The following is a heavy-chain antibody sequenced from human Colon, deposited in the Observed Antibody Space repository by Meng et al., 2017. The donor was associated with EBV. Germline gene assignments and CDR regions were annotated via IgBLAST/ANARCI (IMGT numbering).Heavy chain of an antibody. CDR2: IHHSGST. CDR3: ARDPAQEDFDTSGYMYDS. Sequence: QVHPQQWGAGLLKPSETLSLPCAVFGGSFSGNFWTWIRQSPGEGLEWIGEIHHSGSTKYNPSLKNRVSISLDTSKKQFSLQLTSVTAADTAVYFCARDPAQEDFDTSGYMYDSWGPGTLVTVSS. J-gene: IGHJ5*01. V-gene: IGHV4-34*02. CDR1: GGSFSGNF. D-gene: IGHD3-22*01.